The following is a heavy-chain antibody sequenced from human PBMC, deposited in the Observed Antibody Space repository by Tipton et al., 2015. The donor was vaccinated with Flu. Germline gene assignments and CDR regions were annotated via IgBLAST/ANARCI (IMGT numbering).Heavy chain of an antibody. D-gene: IGHD7-27*01. J-gene: IGHJ4*02. Sequence: SLRLSCAASGFSFSSYEMNWVRQAPGKGLEWLSYISSRGDTISYADSVRGRFTISRDNAKNSLYLQLNSLRAEDTALYYCATLTGDDYWGQGTLVTVSS. V-gene: IGHV3-48*03. CDR2: ISSRGDTI. CDR3: ATLTGDDY. CDR1: GFSFSSYE.